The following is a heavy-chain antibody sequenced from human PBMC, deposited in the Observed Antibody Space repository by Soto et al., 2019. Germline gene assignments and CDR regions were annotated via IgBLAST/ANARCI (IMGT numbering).Heavy chain of an antibody. CDR2: IIPIFGIA. D-gene: IGHD2-2*01. J-gene: IGHJ6*02. CDR1: GGTFSSYA. V-gene: IGHV1-69*17. CDR3: ARAYCSSTSCYRKYYYYYGMDV. Sequence: QVQLVQSGAEVKKPGSSVKVSCKASGGTFSSYAISWVRQAPGQGLEWMGGIIPIFGIANYAQKFQGRVTITADKSTSTAYMELSSLRSEDTAVYYCARAYCSSTSCYRKYYYYYGMDVWGQGTTVTVSS.